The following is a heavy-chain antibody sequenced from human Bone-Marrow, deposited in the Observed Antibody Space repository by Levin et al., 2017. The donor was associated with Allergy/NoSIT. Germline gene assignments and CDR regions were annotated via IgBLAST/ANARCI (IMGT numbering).Heavy chain of an antibody. D-gene: IGHD2-15*01. CDR2: IKSRNDGGTT. CDR3: STEGGHCSGGSCYLLPFYYGSDG. Sequence: PGGSLRLSCAASGFNFTNAWMSWVRQAPGKGLEWVGRIKSRNDGGTTDYAAPVKGTFIISKDVSTHTLYLQMNSLQTQDTAVYYCSTEGGHCSGGSCYLLPFYYGSDGWGQGTTVTVSS. CDR1: GFNFTNAW. V-gene: IGHV3-15*01. J-gene: IGHJ6*02.